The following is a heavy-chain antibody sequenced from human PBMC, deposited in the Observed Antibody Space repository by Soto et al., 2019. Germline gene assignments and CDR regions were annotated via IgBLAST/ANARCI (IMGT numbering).Heavy chain of an antibody. V-gene: IGHV3-33*01. CDR2: IWYDGSNK. CDR1: GFTFSSYG. D-gene: IGHD3-10*01. J-gene: IGHJ6*02. Sequence: QVQLVESGGGVVQPGRSLRLSCAASGFTFSSYGMHWVRQAPGKGLEWVAVIWYDGSNKYYANSVKGRFTISRDNSKNTLYLQMNSLRAEDTAVYYCARDFGGYGSGTSRPKAYYGMDVWGQGTTVTVSS. CDR3: ARDFGGYGSGTSRPKAYYGMDV.